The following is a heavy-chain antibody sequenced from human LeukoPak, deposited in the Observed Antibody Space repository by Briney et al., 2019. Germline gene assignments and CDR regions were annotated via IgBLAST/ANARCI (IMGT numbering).Heavy chain of an antibody. D-gene: IGHD3-3*01. V-gene: IGHV3-48*03. CDR1: GFTFSSYE. CDR3: ARDLWDCWSGFDY. Sequence: GGSPRLSCAASGFTFSSYEMTWVRQAPGKGLEWVSYISSSGSTIYYADSVKGRFTISRDNAKNSLYLQMNSLRAEDTAVYYCARDLWDCWSGFDYWGQGTLVTVSS. J-gene: IGHJ4*02. CDR2: ISSSGSTI.